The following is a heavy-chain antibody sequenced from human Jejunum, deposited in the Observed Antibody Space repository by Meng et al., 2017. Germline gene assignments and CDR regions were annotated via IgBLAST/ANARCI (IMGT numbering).Heavy chain of an antibody. CDR2: INPDGSNP. CDR3: TNDRLNH. V-gene: IGHV3-74*02. J-gene: IGHJ1*01. D-gene: IGHD1-1*01. Sequence: EVQLVESGGGLAQPGGSLRLSCAGSGFTFTDHWMHWVRQGPGKGLVWVSRINPDGSNPTYADSVKGRFTISRDNAKNTVYLQMNSLRAEDTAVYYCTNDRLNHWGQGALVTASS. CDR1: GFTFTDHW.